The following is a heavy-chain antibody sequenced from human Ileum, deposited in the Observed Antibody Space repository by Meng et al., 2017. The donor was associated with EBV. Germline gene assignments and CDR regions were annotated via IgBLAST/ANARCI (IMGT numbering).Heavy chain of an antibody. CDR2: INTGNGET. V-gene: IGHV1-3*04. CDR3: ASRPGIAVAGFDY. CDR1: GYTFTSYA. D-gene: IGHD6-19*01. Sequence: QCHLVQHGEEMKKPCATVEVSWKASGYTFTSYAMNWVGQAPGQRLEWMGWINTGNGETKYSQKFQGRVTLTRDTSASTAYMELSSLRSEDTAVYYCASRPGIAVAGFDYWGQGTLVTVSS. J-gene: IGHJ4*02.